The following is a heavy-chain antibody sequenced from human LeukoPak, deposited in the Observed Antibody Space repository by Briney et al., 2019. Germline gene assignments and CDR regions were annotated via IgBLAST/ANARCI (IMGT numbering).Heavy chain of an antibody. CDR2: MWYDGSNE. Sequence: GGSLRLSCAASGFTFSNYGMHWVRQAPGKGLEWVAVMWYDGSNEYSGDSVKGRFTISRDKSKNTLYLQMNSLRAEDTALYYCAKPRGGDSWAFDTWGQGTMVAVSS. CDR3: AKPRGGDSWAFDT. V-gene: IGHV3-33*03. J-gene: IGHJ3*02. D-gene: IGHD2-21*02. CDR1: GFTFSNYG.